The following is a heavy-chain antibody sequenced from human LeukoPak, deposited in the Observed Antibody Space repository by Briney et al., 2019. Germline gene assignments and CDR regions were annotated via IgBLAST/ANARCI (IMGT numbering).Heavy chain of an antibody. J-gene: IGHJ3*02. CDR3: ARDLSAYYYGSGSYADAFDI. Sequence: YWIGWVRQMPGKGLEWIGYIYYSGSTYYNPSLKSRVTISVDTSKNQFSLKLSSVTAADTAVYYCARDLSAYYYGSGSYADAFDIWGQGTMVTVSS. CDR2: IYYSGST. D-gene: IGHD3-10*01. CDR1: Y. V-gene: IGHV4-30-4*08.